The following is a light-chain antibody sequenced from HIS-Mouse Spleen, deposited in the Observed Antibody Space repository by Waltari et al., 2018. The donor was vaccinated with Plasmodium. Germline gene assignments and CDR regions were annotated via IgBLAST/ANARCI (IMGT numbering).Light chain of an antibody. CDR2: GAS. V-gene: IGKV3-20*01. CDR3: QQYGSSPYT. Sequence: EIVLTQSPGTLSLSPGERATLSCRASQSVSSSYLAWYQQKPGQAPMLLIYGASRRATGIPDRFSGSGAGTDFTLTISRVEPEDFAVYYCQQYGSSPYTFGQGTKLEIK. J-gene: IGKJ2*01. CDR1: QSVSSSY.